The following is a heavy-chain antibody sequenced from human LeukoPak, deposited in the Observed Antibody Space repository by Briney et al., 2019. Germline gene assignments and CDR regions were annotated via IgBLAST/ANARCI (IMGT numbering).Heavy chain of an antibody. CDR1: GGSISSGTYY. J-gene: IGHJ4*02. CDR2: IYTSGST. D-gene: IGHD6-6*01. CDR3: AREVEYSSSSPIDY. Sequence: SQTLSLTCTVSGGSISSGTYYSSWIRQPAGKGLEWIGRIYTSGSTNYNPSLKSRVTISVDTSKNQFSLKLSSVTAADTAVYYCAREVEYSSSSPIDYWGQGTLVTVSS. V-gene: IGHV4-61*02.